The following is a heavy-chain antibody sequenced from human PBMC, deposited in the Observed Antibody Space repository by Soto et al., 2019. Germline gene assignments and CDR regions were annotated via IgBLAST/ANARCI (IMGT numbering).Heavy chain of an antibody. Sequence: EVQGVESGGGLVQPGGSLRLSCEASGFTFSSYWMTWVRQAPGKGLEWMANMKQDGSEKYNVDSVNGRFTISRDNAKTALYLQMSSLRAEDTAVYSCARAGSNDFASGSYLPYYMYVWGKGTTVTVSS. CDR3: ARAGSNDFASGSYLPYYMYV. D-gene: IGHD3-10*01. J-gene: IGHJ6*03. CDR1: GFTFSSYW. CDR2: MKQDGSEK. V-gene: IGHV3-7*01.